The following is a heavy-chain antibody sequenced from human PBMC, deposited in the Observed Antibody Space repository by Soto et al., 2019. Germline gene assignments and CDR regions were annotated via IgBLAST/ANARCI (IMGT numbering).Heavy chain of an antibody. CDR3: AKAVIAVGPPTRVDV. J-gene: IGHJ6*02. Sequence: GGSLRLSCAASGFTFTKYGMHWVRQAPGKGLEWVALIWNDGIRKVYVDSVKGRFTISRDNSKNTLDLQMNSLRPEDTAIYYCAKAVIAVGPPTRVDVWGQGTTVTVSS. CDR1: GFTFTKYG. D-gene: IGHD2-21*01. CDR2: IWNDGIRK. V-gene: IGHV3-33*03.